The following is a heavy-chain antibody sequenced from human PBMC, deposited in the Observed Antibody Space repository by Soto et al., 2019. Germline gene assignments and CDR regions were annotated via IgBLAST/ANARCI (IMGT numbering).Heavy chain of an antibody. V-gene: IGHV3-7*03. CDR2: IKQYGSAK. Sequence: PWGSLRLSCAASGFPFSTYWMAWVRQDPGKGLEWVANIKQYGSAKYSVDSVKGRFTISRDNAKNSLYLQMNSLRAEDTAVYYCARDFFMDTGSLSNVIDCWGQATLATVAS. CDR3: ARDFFMDTGSLSNVIDC. D-gene: IGHD5-18*01. J-gene: IGHJ4*02. CDR1: GFPFSTYW.